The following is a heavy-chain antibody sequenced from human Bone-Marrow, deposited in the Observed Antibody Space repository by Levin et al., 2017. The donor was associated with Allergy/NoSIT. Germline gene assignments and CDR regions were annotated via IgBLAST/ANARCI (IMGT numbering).Heavy chain of an antibody. Sequence: GGSLRLSCAASGFSFNNYAMTWVRQAPGKGLEWVSTISGGGHSTYYADSVKGRFTISRDNSKNTLYLQMHSLRVEDTAVYYCAQGGYSYGVWGQGTLVTVSS. D-gene: IGHD5-18*01. CDR3: AQGGYSYGV. CDR2: ISGGGHST. V-gene: IGHV3-23*01. J-gene: IGHJ4*02. CDR1: GFSFNNYA.